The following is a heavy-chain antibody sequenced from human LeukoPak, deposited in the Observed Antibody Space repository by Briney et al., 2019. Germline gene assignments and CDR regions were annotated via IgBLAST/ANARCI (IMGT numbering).Heavy chain of an antibody. CDR1: GFTFSSYG. CDR2: VSYDGSNK. Sequence: GGSLRLSCAASGFTFSSYGMHWVRQAPGKGLEWVAVVSYDGSNKYYADSVKGRFTISRDNSKNTLYLQMNSLRAEDTAVYYCAKDMGTIFGVVTNYYYYGMDAWGQGTTVTVSS. CDR3: AKDMGTIFGVVTNYYYYGMDA. J-gene: IGHJ6*02. D-gene: IGHD3-3*01. V-gene: IGHV3-30*18.